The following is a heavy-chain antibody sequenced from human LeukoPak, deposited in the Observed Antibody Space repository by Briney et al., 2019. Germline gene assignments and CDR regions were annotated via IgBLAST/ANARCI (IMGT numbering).Heavy chain of an antibody. V-gene: IGHV3-21*04. CDR1: GFTFSSYS. CDR3: AKGNAPYCSGGSCYPLDY. D-gene: IGHD2-15*01. CDR2: ISSSSSYI. Sequence: GGSLRLSCAASGFTFSSYSMNWVRQAPGKGLEWVSSISSSSSYIYYADSVKGRFTISRDNAKNTLYLQMNSLRAEDTALYYCAKGNAPYCSGGSCYPLDYWGQGTLVTVSS. J-gene: IGHJ4*02.